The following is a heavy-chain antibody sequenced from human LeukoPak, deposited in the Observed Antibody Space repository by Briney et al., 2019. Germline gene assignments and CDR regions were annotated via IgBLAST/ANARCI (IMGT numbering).Heavy chain of an antibody. CDR3: ARDNMVRGVVDWFDP. D-gene: IGHD3-10*01. V-gene: IGHV4-59*01. Sequence: SETLSLTCTGSGFSISGYYWSWIRQPPGKGLEWIGYIYYTGSTNYNPSLKTRVTISIDTSKSQFSLKLTSVTAADTAMYYCARDNMVRGVVDWFDPWGQGTLVTVSS. CDR2: IYYTGST. J-gene: IGHJ5*02. CDR1: GFSISGYY.